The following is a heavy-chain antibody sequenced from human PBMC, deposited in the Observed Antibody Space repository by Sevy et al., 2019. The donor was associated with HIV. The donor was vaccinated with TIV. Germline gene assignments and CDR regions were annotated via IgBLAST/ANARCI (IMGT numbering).Heavy chain of an antibody. Sequence: GGSLRLSCVASEFTFSNYWMTWVRQAPGKGLEWVANIKQDGSQKYFVDSVEGRFTISRDNAKNSLFLHMNSLRAEDTAVYYCARISSYVWGRSHPFDIWGQGTMVTVSS. J-gene: IGHJ3*02. CDR2: IKQDGSQK. CDR1: EFTFSNYW. D-gene: IGHD3-16*01. CDR3: ARISSYVWGRSHPFDI. V-gene: IGHV3-7*01.